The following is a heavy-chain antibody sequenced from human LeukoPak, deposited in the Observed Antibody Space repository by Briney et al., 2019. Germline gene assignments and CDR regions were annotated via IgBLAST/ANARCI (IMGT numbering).Heavy chain of an antibody. D-gene: IGHD3-3*01. Sequence: PSETLSLTCTVSGGSISGSNCYWGWIRQPPGKGLEWIGNIYYSGSTYYNPSLKSRVTLSVDTSKSQFSLKLSSVTAADTAVYYCARLLFGPYYFDYWGQGTWSPSPQ. CDR3: ARLLFGPYYFDY. CDR1: GGSISGSNCY. V-gene: IGHV4-39*01. J-gene: IGHJ4*02. CDR2: IYYSGST.